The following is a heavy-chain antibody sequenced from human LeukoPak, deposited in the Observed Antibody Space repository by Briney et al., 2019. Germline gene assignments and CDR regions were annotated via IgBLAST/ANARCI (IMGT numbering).Heavy chain of an antibody. D-gene: IGHD1-1*01. V-gene: IGHV4-39*07. J-gene: IGHJ4*02. CDR2: INHSGST. Sequence: SETLSLTCTVSGGSISSSSYYWSWIRQPPGKGLEWIGEINHSGSTNYNPSLKSRVTISVDTSKNQFSLKLSSVTAADTAVYYCARGGSHGGTPQHADYWGQGTLVTVSS. CDR3: ARGGSHGGTPQHADY. CDR1: GGSISSSSYY.